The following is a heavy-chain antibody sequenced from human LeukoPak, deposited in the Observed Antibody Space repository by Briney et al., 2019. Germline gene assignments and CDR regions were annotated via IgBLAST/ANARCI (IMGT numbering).Heavy chain of an antibody. J-gene: IGHJ5*02. D-gene: IGHD2-2*01. Sequence: PGGSLRLSCTASGFTFGDYAMSWVRQAPGKGLAWVGFIRDKTYGGTTEYAASVKGRFTISRDDSRSIAYLQMNGLRTEDTAVHYCARDRGYCSSTSCYAWFDPWGQGTLVTVSS. CDR2: IRDKTYGGTT. CDR3: ARDRGYCSSTSCYAWFDP. CDR1: GFTFGDYA. V-gene: IGHV3-49*04.